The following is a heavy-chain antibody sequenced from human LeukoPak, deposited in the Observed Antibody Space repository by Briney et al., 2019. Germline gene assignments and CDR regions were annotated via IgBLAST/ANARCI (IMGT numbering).Heavy chain of an antibody. CDR1: GFTFSSYG. J-gene: IGHJ4*02. Sequence: PGGSLRLSCAASGFTFSSYGMSWVRQAPGKGLEWVSAISGSGGSTYYADSVKGRFTISRDNAKNTLYPQMNSLRAEDTAVYYCANGPSSGWSNYFDYWGQGTLITVSS. V-gene: IGHV3-23*01. D-gene: IGHD6-19*01. CDR3: ANGPSSGWSNYFDY. CDR2: ISGSGGST.